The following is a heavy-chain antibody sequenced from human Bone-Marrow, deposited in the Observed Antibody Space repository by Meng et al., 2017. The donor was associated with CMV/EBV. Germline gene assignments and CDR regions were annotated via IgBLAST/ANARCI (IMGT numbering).Heavy chain of an antibody. J-gene: IGHJ1*01. CDR3: ARDTQESSGWYGDFQH. V-gene: IGHV1-69*05. D-gene: IGHD6-19*01. Sequence: SVKVSCKASGGTFSSYAISWVRQAPGQGLEWMGGIIPIFGTANYAQKFQGRVTMTRDTSTSTVYMELSSLRSEDTAVYYCARDTQESSGWYGDFQHWGQGTLVTVSS. CDR2: IIPIFGTA. CDR1: GGTFSSYA.